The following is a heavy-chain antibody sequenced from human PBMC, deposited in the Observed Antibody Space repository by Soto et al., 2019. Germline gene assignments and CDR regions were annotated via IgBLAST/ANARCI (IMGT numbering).Heavy chain of an antibody. D-gene: IGHD5-12*01. Sequence: QVQLQESGPGLVKPSQTLSLTCTVSGGSISSGGYYWSWIRQHPGKGLEWIGYIYYSGSTYYNPSLKSPVTISVDTSNNQFSLKVTSVTAADTAVYYCARDGSGYASFAYWGQGTLVTVSS. J-gene: IGHJ4*02. CDR3: ARDGSGYASFAY. CDR1: GGSISSGGYY. V-gene: IGHV4-31*01. CDR2: IYYSGST.